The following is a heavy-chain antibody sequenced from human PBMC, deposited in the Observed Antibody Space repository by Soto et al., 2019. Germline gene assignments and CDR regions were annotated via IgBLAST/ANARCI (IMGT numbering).Heavy chain of an antibody. Sequence: GGSLRLSCAASGFTFSSYSMNWVRQAPGKGLEWVSYISSSSSTIYYADSVKGRFTISRDNAKNSLYLQMNSLRAEDTAVYYCARAMSWSSSSNAFDIWGQGTMVTVSS. CDR2: ISSSSSTI. CDR1: GFTFSSYS. J-gene: IGHJ3*02. V-gene: IGHV3-48*01. D-gene: IGHD6-6*01. CDR3: ARAMSWSSSSNAFDI.